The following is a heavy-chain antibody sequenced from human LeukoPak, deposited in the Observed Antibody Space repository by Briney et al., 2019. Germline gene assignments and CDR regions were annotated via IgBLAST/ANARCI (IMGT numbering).Heavy chain of an antibody. CDR1: GGSFSGYY. Sequence: KPSETLSLTCAVYGGSFSGYYWSWIRQAPGKGLEWIGEINHSGSTNYNPSLKSRVTISVDTSKNQFSLKLSSVTAADTAVYYCAQTTFWFDPWGQGTLVTVSS. CDR2: INHSGST. J-gene: IGHJ5*02. V-gene: IGHV4-34*01. D-gene: IGHD4-11*01. CDR3: AQTTFWFDP.